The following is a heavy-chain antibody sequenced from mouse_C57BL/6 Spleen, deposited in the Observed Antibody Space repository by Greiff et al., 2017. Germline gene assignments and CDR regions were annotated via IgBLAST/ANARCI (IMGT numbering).Heavy chain of an antibody. J-gene: IGHJ4*01. V-gene: IGHV1-80*01. D-gene: IGHD1-1*01. CDR1: GYAFSSYW. Sequence: QVQLQQSGAELVKPGASVKISCKASGYAFSSYWMNWVKQRPGKGLEWIGQIYPGDGDTNYNGKFKGKATLTADKSSSTAYMQLSSLTSEDSAVYFCARSDYGSSHEAMDYWGQGTSVTVSS. CDR3: ARSDYGSSHEAMDY. CDR2: IYPGDGDT.